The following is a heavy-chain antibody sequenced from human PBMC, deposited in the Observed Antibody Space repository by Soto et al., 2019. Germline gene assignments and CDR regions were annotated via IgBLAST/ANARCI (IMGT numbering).Heavy chain of an antibody. D-gene: IGHD3-3*01. V-gene: IGHV1-18*04. CDR1: GYPFTRYS. Sequence: ASGKVSCKASGYPFTRYSIRWVRQAPGQGLEWMGWISGYNGDTEYSKNFQGRLTMTIDTSTTTASMELRSLRSDDTAVYYCARASLTIFGAPYGMDVWGQGTSVTVSS. CDR3: ARASLTIFGAPYGMDV. J-gene: IGHJ6*02. CDR2: ISGYNGDT.